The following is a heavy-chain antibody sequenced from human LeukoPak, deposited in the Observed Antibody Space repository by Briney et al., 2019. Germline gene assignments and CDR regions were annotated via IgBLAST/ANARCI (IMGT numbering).Heavy chain of an antibody. J-gene: IGHJ4*02. CDR1: GGSISSSSYY. D-gene: IGHD7-27*01. CDR3: AGKELGIDY. CDR2: IYYSGST. V-gene: IGHV4-39*07. Sequence: SETLSLTCTVSGGSISSSSYYWGWIRQPPGKGLEWIGSIYYSGSTYYNPSLKSRVTISVDTSKNQFSLKLSSVTAADTAVYYCAGKELGIDYWGQGTLATVSS.